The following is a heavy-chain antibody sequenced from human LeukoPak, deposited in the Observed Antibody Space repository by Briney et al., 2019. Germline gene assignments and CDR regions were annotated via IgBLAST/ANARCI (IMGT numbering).Heavy chain of an antibody. CDR2: TNHSGST. CDR3: ARGLGDY. V-gene: IGHV4-34*01. CDR1: GGSFSGYY. Sequence: SETLSLTCAVYGGSFSGYYWSWIRQPPGKGLEWIGETNHSGSTNYNPSLKSRVTISVDTSKNQFSLKLSSVTAADTAVYYCARGLGDYWGQGTLVTVSS. J-gene: IGHJ4*02.